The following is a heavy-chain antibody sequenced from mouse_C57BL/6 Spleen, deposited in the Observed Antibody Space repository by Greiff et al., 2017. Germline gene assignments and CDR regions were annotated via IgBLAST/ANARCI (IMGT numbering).Heavy chain of an antibody. Sequence: VQLQQSGAELVKPGASVKISCKASGYAFSSYWMNWVKQRPGKGLEWIGQIYPGDGDTNYNGKFKGKATLTADKSSSTAYMQLSSLTSEDSAVYFCARIYYDYEGGFDYWGQGTTLTVSS. D-gene: IGHD2-4*01. CDR1: GYAFSSYW. J-gene: IGHJ2*01. CDR2: IYPGDGDT. CDR3: ARIYYDYEGGFDY. V-gene: IGHV1-80*01.